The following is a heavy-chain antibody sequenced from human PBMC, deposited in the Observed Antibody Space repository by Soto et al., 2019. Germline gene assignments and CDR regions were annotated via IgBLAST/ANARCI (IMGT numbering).Heavy chain of an antibody. Sequence: GGSLSLSCAASGFTFSSYWMHWVRQAPGKGLVWVSRINSDGSSTSYADSVKGRFTISRDNAKNTLYLQMNSLRAEDTAVYYCARDRIYYDSSGYYGVIDYWGQGTLVTVSS. J-gene: IGHJ4*02. CDR3: ARDRIYYDSSGYYGVIDY. V-gene: IGHV3-74*01. CDR1: GFTFSSYW. D-gene: IGHD3-22*01. CDR2: INSDGSST.